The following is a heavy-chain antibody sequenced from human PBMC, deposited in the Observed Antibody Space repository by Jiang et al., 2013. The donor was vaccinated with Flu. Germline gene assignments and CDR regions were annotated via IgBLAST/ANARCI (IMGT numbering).Heavy chain of an antibody. CDR3: ARAPRNYDGYYYGMDV. CDR2: IDPNGGST. V-gene: IGHV1-46*01. CDR1: TRYY. J-gene: IGHJ6*02. D-gene: IGHD3-3*01. Sequence: TRYYVHWVRQVPGQGLEWMGIIDPNGGSTNYAQKFQGRVTVTSDTSTSTAYMELSSLRADDTAVYYCARAPRNYDGYYYGMDVWGQGTTVTVSS.